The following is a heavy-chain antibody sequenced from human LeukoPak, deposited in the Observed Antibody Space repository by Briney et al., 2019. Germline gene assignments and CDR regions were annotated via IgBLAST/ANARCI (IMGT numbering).Heavy chain of an antibody. V-gene: IGHV3-30*04. CDR3: AREVYSYTLDALDL. J-gene: IGHJ3*01. CDR2: ISMDGINE. Sequence: GRSLRLSCAAPGFRFNNYAMHWVRQPPGTGLEWVAVISMDGINEYYADSVKGRFSISRYNSKNTLDLQMNSLRSEDTAVYYCAREVYSYTLDALDLWGQGTMVTVSS. CDR1: GFRFNNYA. D-gene: IGHD5-18*01.